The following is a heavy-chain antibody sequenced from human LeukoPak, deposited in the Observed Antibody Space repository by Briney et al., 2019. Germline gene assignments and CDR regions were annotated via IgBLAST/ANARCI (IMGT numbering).Heavy chain of an antibody. CDR2: IKRDGSEK. CDR3: ARGSEFSCSSTSCYTPHYYYYYYMDV. D-gene: IGHD2-2*02. J-gene: IGHJ6*03. V-gene: IGHV3-7*01. CDR1: GFTFSSYW. Sequence: GGSLRLSCAASGFTFSSYWMSWVRQAPGKGLEWVASIKRDGSEKYYVDSVKGRFTISRDNAKNSLYLQMNSLRAEDTAVYYCARGSEFSCSSTSCYTPHYYYYYYMDVWGKGTTVTVSS.